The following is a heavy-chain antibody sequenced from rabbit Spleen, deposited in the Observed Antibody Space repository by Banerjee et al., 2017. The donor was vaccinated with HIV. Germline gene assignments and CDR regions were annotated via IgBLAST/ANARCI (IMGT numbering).Heavy chain of an antibody. Sequence: QEQLEESGGDLVKPGASLTLTCTASGFSFNDGYFMCWVRQAPEKGLEWIACIYAGTSGSTEYARWATGRFTISKTSSTTVTLQMTSLTAADTATYFCARDYTTTNYRLTRLDLWGQGTLVTVS. CDR2: IYAGTSGST. V-gene: IGHV1S45*01. J-gene: IGHJ3*01. CDR3: ARDYTTTNYRLTRLDL. CDR1: GFSFNDGYF. D-gene: IGHD1-1*01.